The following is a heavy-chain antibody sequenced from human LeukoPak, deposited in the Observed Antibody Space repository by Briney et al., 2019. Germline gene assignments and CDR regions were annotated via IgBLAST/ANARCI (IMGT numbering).Heavy chain of an antibody. CDR3: TKDDSPEY. J-gene: IGHJ4*02. CDR2: IRSKAYGVTT. Sequence: TGGSLRLSCTASGFTFGDPSMSWVRQAPGKGFDWVGFIRSKAYGVTTEYATSVKGRFTISRDDSKSIAYLQLNSLRAEDTGMYYCTKDDSPEYWGQGTLVTVSS. V-gene: IGHV3-49*04. D-gene: IGHD1-14*01. CDR1: GFTFGDPS.